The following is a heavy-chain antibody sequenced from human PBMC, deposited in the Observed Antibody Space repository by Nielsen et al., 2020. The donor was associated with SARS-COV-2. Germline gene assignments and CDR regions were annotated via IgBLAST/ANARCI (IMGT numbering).Heavy chain of an antibody. CDR1: GYTFTSYA. Sequence: ASVKVSCKASGYTFTSYAMHWVRQAPGQRLEWMGWINAGNGNTKYSQKFQGRVTITRDTSASTAYMELSSLRSEDTAVYYCARYLPPDIVAYDYWGQGTLVTVSS. V-gene: IGHV1-3*01. CDR3: ARYLPPDIVAYDY. D-gene: IGHD5-12*01. J-gene: IGHJ4*02. CDR2: INAGNGNT.